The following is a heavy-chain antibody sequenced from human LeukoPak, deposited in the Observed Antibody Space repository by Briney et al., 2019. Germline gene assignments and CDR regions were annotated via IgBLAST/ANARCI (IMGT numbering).Heavy chain of an antibody. Sequence: ASVKVSCKASGGTFSSYAISWVRQAPGQGLEWTGGIIPIFGTANYAQKFQGRVTITADKSTSTAYMELSSLRSEDTAVYYCACQIEVGATHRGFYYYMDVWGKGTTVTVSS. CDR2: IIPIFGTA. V-gene: IGHV1-69*06. CDR1: GGTFSSYA. D-gene: IGHD1-26*01. J-gene: IGHJ6*03. CDR3: ACQIEVGATHRGFYYYMDV.